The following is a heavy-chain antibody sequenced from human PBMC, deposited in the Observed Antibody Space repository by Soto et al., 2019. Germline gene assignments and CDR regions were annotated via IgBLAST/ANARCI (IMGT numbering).Heavy chain of an antibody. Sequence: ASVKVSCKASGGTFSSYTISWVRQAPGQGLEWMGRIIPILGIANHARKFQGRVTITADKSTITAYMELSSLRSEDTAVYYCASGVYSSSWWDYYYYMDVWGKGTTVTVSS. CDR3: ASGVYSSSWWDYYYYMDV. CDR1: GGTFSSYT. V-gene: IGHV1-69*02. D-gene: IGHD6-13*01. CDR2: IIPILGIA. J-gene: IGHJ6*03.